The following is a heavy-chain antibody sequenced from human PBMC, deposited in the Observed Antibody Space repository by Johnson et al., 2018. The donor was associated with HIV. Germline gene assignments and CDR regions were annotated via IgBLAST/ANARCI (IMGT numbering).Heavy chain of an antibody. D-gene: IGHD1-26*01. CDR1: GFTFDDYA. V-gene: IGHV3-9*01. CDR2: ISWNSGSI. CDR3: AKVDSGSYFDAFDI. Sequence: VQLVESGGGLVKPGGSLRLSCAASGFTFDDYAMHWVRQAPGKGLEWVSGISWNSGSIGYADSVKGRFTISRDNAKNSLYLQMNSLRAEDTALYYCAKVDSGSYFDAFDIWGQGTMVTVSS. J-gene: IGHJ3*02.